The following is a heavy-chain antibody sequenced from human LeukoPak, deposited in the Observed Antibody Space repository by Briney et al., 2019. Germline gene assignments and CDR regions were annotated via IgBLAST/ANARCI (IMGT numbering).Heavy chain of an antibody. CDR1: GFTFSSYS. V-gene: IGHV3-21*01. Sequence: GGSLRLSCAASGFTFSSYSMNWVRQAPGKGLEWVSSISSSSSYIYYADSVKGRFTISRDNAKNSLYLQMNSLRAEDTAVYYCARVRRVDTAMVTGPDAFDIWGQGTMVTVSS. CDR3: ARVRRVDTAMVTGPDAFDI. D-gene: IGHD5-18*01. CDR2: ISSSSSYI. J-gene: IGHJ3*02.